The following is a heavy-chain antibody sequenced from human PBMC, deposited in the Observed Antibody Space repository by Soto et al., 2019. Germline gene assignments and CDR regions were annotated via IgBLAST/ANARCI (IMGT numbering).Heavy chain of an antibody. D-gene: IGHD3-22*01. V-gene: IGHV3-23*01. CDR1: GFTFSSYA. Sequence: GGSLRLSCAASGFTFSSYAMSWVRQAPGKGLEWVSAISGSGGSTYYADSVRGRFTISRDNSKNTLYLQMNSLRAEDTAVYYCAKGTGLGGYTYWYFDLWGRGTLVTVSS. J-gene: IGHJ2*01. CDR2: ISGSGGST. CDR3: AKGTGLGGYTYWYFDL.